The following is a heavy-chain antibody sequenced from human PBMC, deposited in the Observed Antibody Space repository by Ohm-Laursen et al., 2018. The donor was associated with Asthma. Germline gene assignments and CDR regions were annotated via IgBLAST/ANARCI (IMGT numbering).Heavy chain of an antibody. CDR1: GGSISSGGYY. Sequence: TLSLTCTVSGGSISSGGYYWSWIRQHPGKGLEWIGYIYYSGSAYYNPSLKSRVTISVDTSKNQFSLKLSSVTAADTAVYYCARDFYYTRSGYMDVWGQGTTVTVSS. V-gene: IGHV4-31*03. CDR2: IYYSGSA. J-gene: IGHJ6*02. CDR3: ARDFYYTRSGYMDV. D-gene: IGHD3-3*01.